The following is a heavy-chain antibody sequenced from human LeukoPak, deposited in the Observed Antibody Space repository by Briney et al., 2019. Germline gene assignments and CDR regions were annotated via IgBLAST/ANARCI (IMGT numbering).Heavy chain of an antibody. Sequence: PSETLSLTCTVSGGSISSYYWSWIRQFPGRGLEWIGYIYDSGSTDYNPSLKSRATISFYTPKNQFSLRLSSVTAADTAVYFCARDVEMSTVGSYFYAMDVWGQGTTVTVSS. D-gene: IGHD5-24*01. CDR1: GGSISSYY. V-gene: IGHV4-59*01. J-gene: IGHJ6*02. CDR2: IYDSGST. CDR3: ARDVEMSTVGSYFYAMDV.